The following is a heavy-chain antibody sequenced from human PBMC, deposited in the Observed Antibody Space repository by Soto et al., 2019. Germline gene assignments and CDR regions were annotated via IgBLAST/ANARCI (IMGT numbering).Heavy chain of an antibody. CDR3: ASRALAAIVAATYNWFDP. J-gene: IGHJ5*02. D-gene: IGHD6-19*01. CDR1: GLTFSSYS. V-gene: IGHV3-21*01. CDR2: ISSNSTYI. Sequence: GGSLRLSCAASGLTFSSYSMAWVRQAPGKGLEWVSYISSNSTYIYYADSVKGRFTISRDNAKNSLFLQMNSLRAEDTAVYYGASRALAAIVAATYNWFDPWGQGTLVTVSS.